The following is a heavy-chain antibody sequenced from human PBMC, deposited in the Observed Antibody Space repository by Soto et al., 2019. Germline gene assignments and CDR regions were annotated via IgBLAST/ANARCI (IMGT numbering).Heavy chain of an antibody. J-gene: IGHJ5*02. CDR2: ISSSSSYT. Sequence: QVQLVESGGGLVKPGGSLRLSCAASGFTFSDYYMSWIRQAPGKGLEWVSYISSSSSYTNYADSVKGRFTISRDNAKNSLYLHMNSLRAEDTAVYYCARTLPRRVVVISWGQGTLVTVSS. D-gene: IGHD3-22*01. V-gene: IGHV3-11*05. CDR1: GFTFSDYY. CDR3: ARTLPRRVVVIS.